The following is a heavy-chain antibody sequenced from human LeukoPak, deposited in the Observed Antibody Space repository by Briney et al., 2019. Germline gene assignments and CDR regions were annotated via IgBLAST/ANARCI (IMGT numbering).Heavy chain of an antibody. V-gene: IGHV4-34*01. CDR1: GGSFSGYY. CDR3: ARVRGFGADYYYYMDV. CDR2: INHSGST. D-gene: IGHD3-10*01. J-gene: IGHJ6*03. Sequence: SETLSLTCAVYGGSFSGYYWSWIRQPPGKGLEWIGEINHSGSTNYNPSLKSRVTISVDKSNNQFSLRLSSVTAADTAVYYCARVRGFGADYYYYMDVWGKGIMVTVSS.